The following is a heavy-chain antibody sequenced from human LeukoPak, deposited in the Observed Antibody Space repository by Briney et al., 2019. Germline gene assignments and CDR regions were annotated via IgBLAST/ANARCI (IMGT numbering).Heavy chain of an antibody. Sequence: PGGSMRLSCAVSGFTFSNYAMTWVRQAQGKGLEWVSSVTASGGGSYYAGSVKGRLPISRDNSRNTLYLQMNSLGVGDTAVYYCAKDQYYGDRAVTHFDYWGQGALVIVSS. CDR1: GFTFSNYA. CDR3: AKDQYYGDRAVTHFDY. D-gene: IGHD4-17*01. CDR2: VTASGGGS. J-gene: IGHJ4*02. V-gene: IGHV3-23*01.